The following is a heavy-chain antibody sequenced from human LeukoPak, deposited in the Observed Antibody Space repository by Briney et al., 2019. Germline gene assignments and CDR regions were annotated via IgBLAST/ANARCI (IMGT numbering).Heavy chain of an antibody. V-gene: IGHV3-23*01. CDR3: AKDRSITMIVADY. CDR2: ISGSGGST. CDR1: GFTFDDYA. D-gene: IGHD3-22*01. Sequence: GGSLRLSCAASGFTFDDYAMHWVRQAPGKGLEWVSGISGSGGSTYYADSVKGRFTISRDNSKNTLYLQMNSLRAEDTAVYYCAKDRSITMIVADYWGQGTLVTVSS. J-gene: IGHJ4*02.